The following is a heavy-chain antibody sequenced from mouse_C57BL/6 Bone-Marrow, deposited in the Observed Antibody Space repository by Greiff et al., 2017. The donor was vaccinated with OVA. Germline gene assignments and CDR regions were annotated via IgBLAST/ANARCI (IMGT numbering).Heavy chain of an antibody. CDR3: ARTPAYYSNYYYAMDY. CDR2: ILPGSGST. CDR1: GYTFTGYW. J-gene: IGHJ4*01. D-gene: IGHD2-5*01. Sequence: VKLMESGAELMKPGASVKLSCKATGYTFTGYWIEWVKQRPGHGLEWIGEILPGSGSTNYNEKFKGKATFTADTSSNTAYMQLSSLTTEDSAIYYCARTPAYYSNYYYAMDYWGQGTSVTVSS. V-gene: IGHV1-9*01.